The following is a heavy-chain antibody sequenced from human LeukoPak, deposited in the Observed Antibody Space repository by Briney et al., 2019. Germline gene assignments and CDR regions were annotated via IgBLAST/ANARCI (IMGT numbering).Heavy chain of an antibody. J-gene: IGHJ4*02. D-gene: IGHD1-7*01. CDR2: ISGSGGST. Sequence: PGGSLRLSCVASGFSLSGYWMYWVRQAPGKGLEWVSAISGSGGSTYYADSVKGRFTISRDNSKNTLYLQMNSLRAEDTAVYYCAKDRLELTVGGQGTLVTVSS. CDR3: AKDRLELTV. CDR1: GFSLSGYW. V-gene: IGHV3-23*01.